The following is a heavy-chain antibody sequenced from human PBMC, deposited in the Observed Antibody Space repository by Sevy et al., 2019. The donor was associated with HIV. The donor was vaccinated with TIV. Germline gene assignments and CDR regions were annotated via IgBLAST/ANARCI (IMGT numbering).Heavy chain of an antibody. CDR3: ARHGGSYYDFWSGYYKGLYFDY. V-gene: IGHV4-39*01. CDR1: GGSISSSSYY. D-gene: IGHD3-3*01. J-gene: IGHJ4*02. CDR2: IYYSGST. Sequence: SETLSLTCTVSGGSISSSSYYWGWIRQPPGKGLEWIGSIYYSGSTYYNPSLKSRVTISVDTSKNQFSLKRSSVTAADTAVYYCARHGGSYYDFWSGYYKGLYFDYWGQGTLVTVSS.